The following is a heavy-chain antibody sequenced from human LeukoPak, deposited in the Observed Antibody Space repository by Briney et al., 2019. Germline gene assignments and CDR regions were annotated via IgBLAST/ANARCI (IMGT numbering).Heavy chain of an antibody. V-gene: IGHV4-34*01. D-gene: IGHD3-3*01. CDR1: GGSFSGYY. Sequence: SETLSLTCAVYGGSFSGYYWSWIRQPPGKGPEWIGEINHSGSTNYNPSLKSRVTISVDTSKNQFSLKLSSVTAADTAVYYCATSGSGYENDAFDIWGQGTMVTVSS. CDR3: ATSGSGYENDAFDI. CDR2: INHSGST. J-gene: IGHJ3*02.